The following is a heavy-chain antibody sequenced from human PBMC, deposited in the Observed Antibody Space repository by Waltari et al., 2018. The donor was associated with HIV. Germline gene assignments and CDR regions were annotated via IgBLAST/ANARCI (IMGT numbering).Heavy chain of an antibody. D-gene: IGHD3-10*01. CDR3: AHATQLWFKY. CDR2: IYWDDHL. V-gene: IGHV2-5*02. CDR1: GFSLTTSGVG. J-gene: IGHJ4*02. Sequence: QITLEESGPTLVKPTQTLTLTCNFSGFSLTTSGVGVGWIRQPPGKALEWLALIYWDDHLRYSPSLQSRLTITKDTSKNQVVLTMTNMDPVDTGTYYCAHATQLWFKYWGQGTLVTVSS.